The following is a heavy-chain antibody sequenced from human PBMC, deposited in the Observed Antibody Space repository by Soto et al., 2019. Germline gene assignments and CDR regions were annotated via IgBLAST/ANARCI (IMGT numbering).Heavy chain of an antibody. J-gene: IGHJ4*02. D-gene: IGHD6-19*01. Sequence: GASVKVSYKVSGYTFTGYAMHWVRQAPGQRLEWMGWINAGNGNTKYSQKFQGRVTITRDTSASTAYMELSSLGSEDTAVYYCARAVAVPADFDYWGPGTLVTVSS. CDR3: ARAVAVPADFDY. CDR1: GYTFTGYA. V-gene: IGHV1-3*01. CDR2: INAGNGNT.